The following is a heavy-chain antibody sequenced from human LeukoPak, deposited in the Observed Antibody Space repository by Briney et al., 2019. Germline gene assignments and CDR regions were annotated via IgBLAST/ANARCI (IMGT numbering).Heavy chain of an antibody. Sequence: GGSLRLSCAASGFTFSSYAMSWVRQAPARGLEWVSSLRGDGETFYADSVKGRFTLSRDNSRNTVDLQMNSLRVEDTAVYYCVVVVVPAAVWQFDHWGRGTLVTVSS. CDR2: LRGDGET. CDR3: VVVVVPAAVWQFDH. D-gene: IGHD2-2*01. J-gene: IGHJ2*01. CDR1: GFTFSSYA. V-gene: IGHV3-23*01.